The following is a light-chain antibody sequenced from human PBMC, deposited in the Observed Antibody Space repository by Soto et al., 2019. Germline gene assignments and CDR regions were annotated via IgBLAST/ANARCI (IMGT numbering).Light chain of an antibody. CDR2: GAS. J-gene: IGKJ2*01. V-gene: IGKV3-20*01. CDR1: QSVGSSY. CDR3: QHYGNSPPYT. Sequence: DIVLTQSPGTLSLSPGERATLSCRASQSVGSSYLAWYQQKPGQAPRLLIYGASSRATGIPDRFSGSGSGTDYTLTSSRLEPEDFAVYYCQHYGNSPPYTFGQGSKLEI.